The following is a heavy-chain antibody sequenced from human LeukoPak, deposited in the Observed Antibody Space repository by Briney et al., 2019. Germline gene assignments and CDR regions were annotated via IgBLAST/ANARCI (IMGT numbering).Heavy chain of an antibody. D-gene: IGHD2-21*02. CDR2: INPNSGGT. CDR1: GYTFTGYY. V-gene: IGHV1-2*02. Sequence: ASVKVSCKTSGYTFTGYYMHWVRQAPGQGLEWMGWINPNSGGTNFAQNFQGRVAMTRDTSISTAYMELSRLTSDDTAVYYCARAYCGGDCYSWAFDIWGQGTMVTVSS. J-gene: IGHJ3*02. CDR3: ARAYCGGDCYSWAFDI.